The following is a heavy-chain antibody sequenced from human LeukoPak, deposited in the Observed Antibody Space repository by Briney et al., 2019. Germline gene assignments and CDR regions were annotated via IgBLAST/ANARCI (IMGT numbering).Heavy chain of an antibody. V-gene: IGHV4-59*01. CDR2: IYYSGST. Sequence: SETLSLTCTVSGGSISSYYWSWIRQPPGKGLERIGYIYYSGSTNYNPSLKSRVTISVDTSKNQFSLKLSSVTAADTAVYYCARHGYSYGGDAFDIWGQGTMVTVSS. D-gene: IGHD5-18*01. CDR3: ARHGYSYGGDAFDI. J-gene: IGHJ3*02. CDR1: GGSISSYY.